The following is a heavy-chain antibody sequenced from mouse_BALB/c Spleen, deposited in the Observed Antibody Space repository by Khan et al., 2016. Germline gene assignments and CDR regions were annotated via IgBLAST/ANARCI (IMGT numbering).Heavy chain of an antibody. V-gene: IGHV1-7*01. Sequence: QVQLKQSGAELAKPGASVKMSCKASGYTFTSYWMHWVKQRPGQGLEWIGYINPSTGYTEYNQKLKDKATLTADKSSSTAYMQLSSLTSEDSAVYYCARWACYGYYLFAYWGKGTLVTVSA. CDR3: ARWACYGYYLFAY. J-gene: IGHJ3*01. D-gene: IGHD2-10*01. CDR2: INPSTGYT. CDR1: GYTFTSYW.